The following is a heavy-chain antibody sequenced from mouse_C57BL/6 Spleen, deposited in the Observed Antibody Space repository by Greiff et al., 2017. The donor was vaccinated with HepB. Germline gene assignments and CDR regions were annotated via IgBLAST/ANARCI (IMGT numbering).Heavy chain of an antibody. D-gene: IGHD1-1*01. CDR1: GYAFSSSW. CDR3: ALPYYGSSYWYCDV. CDR2: IYPGDGDT. Sequence: VQLQQSGPELVKPGASVKISCKASGYAFSSSWMNWVKQRPGKGLEWIGRIYPGDGDTNYNGKFKGKATLTADKSSSTAYMQLSSLTSEDSAVYFCALPYYGSSYWYCDVWGTGTTVTVSS. V-gene: IGHV1-82*01. J-gene: IGHJ1*03.